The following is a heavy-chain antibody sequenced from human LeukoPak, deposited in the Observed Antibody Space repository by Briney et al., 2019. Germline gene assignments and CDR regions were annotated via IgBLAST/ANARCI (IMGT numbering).Heavy chain of an antibody. CDR3: VRHYDNTGYYFDY. V-gene: IGHV4-59*08. CDR2: IYYSGST. CDR1: GASLSRRY. J-gene: IGHJ4*02. Sequence: SETLSLSCIVSGASLSRRYWSWVRQPPGKELEWIGYIYYSGSTKYNPSLESRVTISVDTSKNQFSLTLSSVTAADTAVYYCVRHYDNTGYYFDYWGPGTLVTVSS. D-gene: IGHD3-22*01.